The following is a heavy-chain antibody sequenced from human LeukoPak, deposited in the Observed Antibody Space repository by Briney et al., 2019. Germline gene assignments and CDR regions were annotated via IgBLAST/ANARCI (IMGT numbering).Heavy chain of an antibody. CDR2: IIPIFGTA. Sequence: SVKVSCKASGGTFSSYAISWVRQAPGQGLEWMGGIIPIFGTANYAQKFQGRVTITTDESTSTAYMELSSLRSEDTAVYYCARDKFYCSSTSCYTGRENWFDPWGQGTLVTVSS. V-gene: IGHV1-69*05. D-gene: IGHD2-2*02. CDR1: GGTFSSYA. J-gene: IGHJ5*02. CDR3: ARDKFYCSSTSCYTGRENWFDP.